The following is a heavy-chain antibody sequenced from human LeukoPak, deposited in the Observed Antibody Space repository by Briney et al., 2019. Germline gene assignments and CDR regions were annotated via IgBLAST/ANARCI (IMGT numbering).Heavy chain of an antibody. Sequence: ASVKVSCKVSGYTLTELSMHWVRQAPGKGLEWMGGFDPEDGETIYAQKFQGRVTMTEDTSTDTAYMELSSLRSEDTAVYYCATSRITIFGVVQAFDIWGQGTMVIVSS. CDR2: FDPEDGET. CDR3: ATSRITIFGVVQAFDI. D-gene: IGHD3-3*01. CDR1: GYTLTELS. V-gene: IGHV1-24*01. J-gene: IGHJ3*02.